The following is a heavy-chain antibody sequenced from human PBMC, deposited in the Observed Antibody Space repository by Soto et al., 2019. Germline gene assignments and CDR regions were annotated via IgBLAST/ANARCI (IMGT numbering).Heavy chain of an antibody. V-gene: IGHV5-51*01. CDR1: GYSFTSYW. CDR2: IYPGDSDT. J-gene: IGHJ4*02. Sequence: GESLKISCKGSGYSFTSYWIGWVRQMPGKGLEWMGIIYPGDSDTRYSPSFQGQVTISADKSISTAYLQWSSLKASDTAMYYCARQGPPYYDSSGTFDYWGQGTLVTVSS. CDR3: ARQGPPYYDSSGTFDY. D-gene: IGHD3-22*01.